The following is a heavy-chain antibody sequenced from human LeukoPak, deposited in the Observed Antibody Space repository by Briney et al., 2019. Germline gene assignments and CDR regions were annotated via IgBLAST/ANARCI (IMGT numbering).Heavy chain of an antibody. D-gene: IGHD5-12*01. V-gene: IGHV3-53*01. CDR1: GFTVSSNY. CDR2: IYSGGST. CDR3: ARDPKRGYSGYAT. J-gene: IGHJ5*02. Sequence: SGGSLRLSCAASGFTVSSNYMSWVRQAPGKGLEWVSVIYSGGSTYYADSVKGRFTISRDNSKNTLYLQMNSLRAEDTAVYYCARDPKRGYSGYATWGQGTLVTVSS.